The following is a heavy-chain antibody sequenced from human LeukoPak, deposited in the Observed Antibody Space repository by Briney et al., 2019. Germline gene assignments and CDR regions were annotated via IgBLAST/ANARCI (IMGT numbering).Heavy chain of an antibody. CDR3: ARDGISRDGYNTGPDY. V-gene: IGHV3-30*04. D-gene: IGHD5-24*01. Sequence: PGGSLRLSCAASGFTFSSFAMHWVRQAPGKGLEWVAVISYDGSNKYYADSVKGRFTISRDNSKNTLYLQMNSLRAEDTAVYYCARDGISRDGYNTGPDYWGQGTLVTVSS. CDR2: ISYDGSNK. J-gene: IGHJ4*02. CDR1: GFTFSSFA.